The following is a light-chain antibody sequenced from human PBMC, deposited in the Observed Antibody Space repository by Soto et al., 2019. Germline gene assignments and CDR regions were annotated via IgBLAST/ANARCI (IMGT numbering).Light chain of an antibody. CDR3: QQRSISPLT. CDR1: QSVSNY. J-gene: IGKJ4*01. Sequence: EIVLTQSPATLSLSPGEIATLSCRASQSVSNYLAWYPQKPGQTPSLLIYDASNMATGIPARFSGSRSGTALTLAISSLEPADVAVYYWQQRSISPLTFGGGTKVEI. CDR2: DAS. V-gene: IGKV3-11*01.